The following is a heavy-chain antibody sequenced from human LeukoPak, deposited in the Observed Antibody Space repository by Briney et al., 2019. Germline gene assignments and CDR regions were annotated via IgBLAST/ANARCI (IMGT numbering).Heavy chain of an antibody. J-gene: IGHJ4*02. CDR3: AKDREYYDVWSGQYYFDY. D-gene: IGHD3-3*01. Sequence: GGSLRLSCAASGFTFSSYAMSWVRQAPGKGLEWVSAISGSGGSTYYADSVKGRFTISRDNSKNTLYLQMNSLRAEDTAVYYCAKDREYYDVWSGQYYFDYWGQGTLVTVSS. CDR1: GFTFSSYA. V-gene: IGHV3-23*01. CDR2: ISGSGGST.